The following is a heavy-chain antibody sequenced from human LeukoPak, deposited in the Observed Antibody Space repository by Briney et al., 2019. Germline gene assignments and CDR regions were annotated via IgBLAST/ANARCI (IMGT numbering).Heavy chain of an antibody. D-gene: IGHD6-13*01. CDR1: GFTFSSNW. CDR2: IKPDGSAE. CDR3: ARANNSSWHN. Sequence: GGSLRLSCATSGFTFSSNWMSWVRHVPGRGLDWVANIKPDGSAEYYAASVKGRFTVSRDNAENSLYLQMNSLRVEDTAVYYCARANNSSWHNRGQGTLVTVSS. J-gene: IGHJ4*02. V-gene: IGHV3-7*01.